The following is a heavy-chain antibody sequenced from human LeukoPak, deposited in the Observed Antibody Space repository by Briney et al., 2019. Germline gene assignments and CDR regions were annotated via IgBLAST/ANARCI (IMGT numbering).Heavy chain of an antibody. CDR2: ISSSSSYI. D-gene: IGHD3-22*01. V-gene: IGHV3-21*01. J-gene: IGHJ4*02. CDR3: ARADSSGGTFDY. Sequence: PGGSLRLSCAGSGFTFSSYSMNWVRQAPGKGLEWVSSISSSSSYIYYADSVKGRFTISRDNAKNSLYLQMNSLRAEDTAVYYCARADSSGGTFDYWGQGTLVTVSS. CDR1: GFTFSSYS.